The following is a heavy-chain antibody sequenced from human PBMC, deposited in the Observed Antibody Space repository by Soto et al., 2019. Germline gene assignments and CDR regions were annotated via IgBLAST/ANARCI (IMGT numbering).Heavy chain of an antibody. CDR3: ASGGPLQNYYYYYGMDV. CDR2: IYYSGST. Sequence: SETLSLTCTVSGGSISSYDWSWIRQPPGKGLEWIGYIYYSGSTNYNPSLKSRVTISVDTSKNQFSLKLSSVTAADTAVYYCASGGPLQNYYYYYGMDVWGQGTTVTVSS. V-gene: IGHV4-59*01. CDR1: GGSISSYD. D-gene: IGHD1-1*01. J-gene: IGHJ6*02.